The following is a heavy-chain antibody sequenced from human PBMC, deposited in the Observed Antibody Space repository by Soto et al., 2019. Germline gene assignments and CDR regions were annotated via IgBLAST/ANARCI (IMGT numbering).Heavy chain of an antibody. V-gene: IGHV5-51*01. CDR2: IYPGDSDT. Sequence: LGESLKISCKGSGYSFTSYWIGWVRQMPGKGLEWMGIIYPGDSDTRYSPSFQGQVTISADKSISTAYLQWSSLKASDTAMYYCARTLGYCSSTSCYVGGAYYYYYGMDVWGQGTTVTVSS. CDR1: GYSFTSYW. CDR3: ARTLGYCSSTSCYVGGAYYYYYGMDV. J-gene: IGHJ6*02. D-gene: IGHD2-2*01.